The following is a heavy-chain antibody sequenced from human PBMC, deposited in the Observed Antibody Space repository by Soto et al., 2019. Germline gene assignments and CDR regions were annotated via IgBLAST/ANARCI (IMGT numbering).Heavy chain of an antibody. J-gene: IGHJ4*02. Sequence: GASVKVSCKASGYTFTGYYMHWVRQAPGQGLEWMGWINPNSGGTNYAQKFQGRVTMTRDTPISTAYMELSRLRSDDTAVYYCARARSSSWHDRGSFDYWGQGTLVTVS. D-gene: IGHD6-13*01. CDR1: GYTFTGYY. CDR2: INPNSGGT. V-gene: IGHV1-2*02. CDR3: ARARSSSWHDRGSFDY.